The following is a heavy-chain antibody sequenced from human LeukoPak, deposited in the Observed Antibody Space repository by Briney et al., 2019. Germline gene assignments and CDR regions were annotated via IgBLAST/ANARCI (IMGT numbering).Heavy chain of an antibody. CDR2: IYPGDSDT. CDR1: GYSFTSYW. CDR3: ARRHYDYYYYGMDV. J-gene: IGHJ6*02. Sequence: GESLQISCKGSGYSFTSYWIGWGRQVRGKGLEWMGIIYPGDSDTRYSPSFQGQVTISADKSISTAYLQWSSLKASDTAMYYCARRHYDYYYYGMDVWGQGTTVTVSS. D-gene: IGHD3-16*01. V-gene: IGHV5-51*01.